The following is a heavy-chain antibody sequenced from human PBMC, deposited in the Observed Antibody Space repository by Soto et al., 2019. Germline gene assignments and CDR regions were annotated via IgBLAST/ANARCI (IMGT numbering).Heavy chain of an antibody. CDR3: ARPDVRVYYGMDV. Sequence: TSETLSLTCTVSGGSITTSSYYWGWIRQPPGKGLEWIGSLYYSGNTYYNPSLKSRVTMSVDTSKNQFSLELSSVTAADTAVYYCARPDVRVYYGMDVWGQGTTVTVSS. CDR2: LYYSGNT. D-gene: IGHD3-10*02. J-gene: IGHJ6*01. CDR1: GGSITTSSYY. V-gene: IGHV4-39*01.